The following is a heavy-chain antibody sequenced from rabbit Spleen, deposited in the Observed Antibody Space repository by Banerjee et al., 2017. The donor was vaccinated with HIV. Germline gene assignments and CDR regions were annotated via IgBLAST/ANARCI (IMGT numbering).Heavy chain of an antibody. CDR3: ARAFDGGWGYYGL. Sequence: QSLEESGGDLVKPGASLTLTCTASGFSFSSSYYMCWVRQAPGKGLEWIACIHAGSSGSTYYASWAKGRFTISKTSSTTVTLQMTSLTAADTANYFCARAFDGGWGYYGLWGPGTLVTVS. D-gene: IGHD1-1*01. V-gene: IGHV1S40*01. CDR2: IHAGSSGST. CDR1: GFSFSSSYY. J-gene: IGHJ4*01.